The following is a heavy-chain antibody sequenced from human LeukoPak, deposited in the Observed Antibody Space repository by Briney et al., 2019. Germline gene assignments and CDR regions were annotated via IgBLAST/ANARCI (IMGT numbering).Heavy chain of an antibody. J-gene: IGHJ5*02. CDR2: IIPILGIA. V-gene: IGHV1-69*04. Sequence: ASVKVSCKASGGTFSSYAISWVRQAPGQGLEWMGRIIPILGIANYAQKFQGRVTITADKSTSTAYMELSNLRSEDTAVYYCARSMVRDQNWFDPRGQGTLVTVSS. CDR1: GGTFSSYA. D-gene: IGHD3-10*01. CDR3: ARSMVRDQNWFDP.